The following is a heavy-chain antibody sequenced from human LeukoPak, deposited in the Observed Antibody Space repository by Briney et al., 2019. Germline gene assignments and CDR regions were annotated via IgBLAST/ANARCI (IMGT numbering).Heavy chain of an antibody. Sequence: GGSLRLSCAASGFTFSSYAMSWVRQAPGKGLEWVSAISGSGGSTYYADSVKGRFTISRDNSKNTLYLRMNSLRAEDAAVYYCAKVESYCGGDCYSYYFDYWGQGTLVAVSS. D-gene: IGHD2-21*01. CDR2: ISGSGGST. CDR1: GFTFSSYA. CDR3: AKVESYCGGDCYSYYFDY. J-gene: IGHJ4*02. V-gene: IGHV3-23*01.